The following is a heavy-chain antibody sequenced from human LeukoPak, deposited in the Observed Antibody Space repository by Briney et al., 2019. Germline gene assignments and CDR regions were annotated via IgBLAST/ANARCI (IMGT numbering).Heavy chain of an antibody. D-gene: IGHD3-3*01. CDR1: GYTFTSYG. J-gene: IGHJ6*02. CDR2: IIPIFGTA. Sequence: ASVNVSCKASGYTFTSYGISWVRQAPGQGLEWMGGIIPIFGTANYAQKFQGRVTITADESTSTAYMELSSLRSEDTAVYYCARDSDSVVIILDYYYYYGMDVWGQGTTVTVSS. V-gene: IGHV1-69*13. CDR3: ARDSDSVVIILDYYYYYGMDV.